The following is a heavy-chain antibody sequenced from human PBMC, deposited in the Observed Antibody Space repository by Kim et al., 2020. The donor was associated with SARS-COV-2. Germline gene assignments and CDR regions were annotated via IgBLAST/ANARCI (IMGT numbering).Heavy chain of an antibody. D-gene: IGHD3-22*01. CDR2: INPSGGST. V-gene: IGHV1-46*03. CDR3: ARDHSSGYFDY. Sequence: ASVKVSCKASGYTFTSYYMHWVRQAPGQGLEWMGIINPSGGSTSYAQKFQGKVTMTRDTSTSTVYMELSSLRSEDTAVYYCARDHSSGYFDYWGQGTLVTVSS. J-gene: IGHJ4*02. CDR1: GYTFTSYY.